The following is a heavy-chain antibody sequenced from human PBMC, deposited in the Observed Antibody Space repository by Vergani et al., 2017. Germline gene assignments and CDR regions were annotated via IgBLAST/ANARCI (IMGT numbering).Heavy chain of an antibody. Sequence: QVQLQESGPGLVKPSETLSLTCSVSGGSIRSYYWSWIRQPPGKGLEWIGYIYYSGSTNYNPSLKSRVTISVDTSKNQFSLKLSSVTAADTAVYYCARDRLDYYDSSGLGYYYGMDVWGQGTTVTVSS. V-gene: IGHV4-59*01. CDR1: GGSIRSYY. D-gene: IGHD3-22*01. CDR3: ARDRLDYYDSSGLGYYYGMDV. CDR2: IYYSGST. J-gene: IGHJ6*02.